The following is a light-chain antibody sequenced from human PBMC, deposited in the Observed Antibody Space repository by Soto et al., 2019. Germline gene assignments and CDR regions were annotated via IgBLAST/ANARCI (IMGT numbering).Light chain of an antibody. CDR2: DAS. V-gene: IGKV1-33*01. CDR3: QQFDHLPFT. CDR1: QDISNY. J-gene: IGKJ3*01. Sequence: DMQMTQSPSSLSASVGDRVTVTCQASQDISNYLNWYQQKPGKAPKLLIYDASNLETGFPSRFSGSGSGTDFTFTISSLQPEDIATYYCQQFDHLPFTFGPGTKVDFK.